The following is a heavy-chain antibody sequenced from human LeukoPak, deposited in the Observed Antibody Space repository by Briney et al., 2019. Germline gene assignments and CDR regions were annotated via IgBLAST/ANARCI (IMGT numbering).Heavy chain of an antibody. D-gene: IGHD3-10*01. CDR3: ARELRGFDR. CDR1: GFTVNTNH. J-gene: IGHJ5*02. Sequence: GGSLRLSCVASGFTVNTNHMNWVRQAPGKGLEWVSVIYSGGSTYYADSVKGRFTISRDNSKNTLYLQMSSLRADDTAVYYCARELRGFDRWGQGTRVTVSS. V-gene: IGHV3-66*01. CDR2: IYSGGST.